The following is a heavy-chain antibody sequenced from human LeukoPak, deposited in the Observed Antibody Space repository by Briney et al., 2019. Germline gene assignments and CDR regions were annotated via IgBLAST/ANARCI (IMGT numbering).Heavy chain of an antibody. V-gene: IGHV3-23*01. Sequence: PGGSLRLSCAASVFTFDRYARSWVRQAPGKGLEWVSGISGSGGSTSYADSVKGRFTISRDDSKNTLYLQMNSLRAEDTAVYYCAKLPDSSGRAYCDYWGQGTLVTVSS. CDR1: VFTFDRYA. J-gene: IGHJ4*02. D-gene: IGHD6-19*01. CDR3: AKLPDSSGRAYCDY. CDR2: ISGSGGST.